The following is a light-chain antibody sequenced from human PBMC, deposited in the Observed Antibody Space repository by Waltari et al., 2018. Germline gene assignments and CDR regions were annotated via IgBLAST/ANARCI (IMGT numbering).Light chain of an antibody. CDR1: QSLLSTDGKTY. Sequence: DTVMTQTPLSLSVTPGQPASLSCKSSQSLLSTDGKTYLYWYLQKPGQSPQLLTNEVSVRFAGVPDRFSGSGSGTDFTLKISRVEAEDVGIYYCMQATHIPYTFGQGTKLQIK. J-gene: IGKJ2*01. CDR3: MQATHIPYT. V-gene: IGKV2-29*02. CDR2: EVS.